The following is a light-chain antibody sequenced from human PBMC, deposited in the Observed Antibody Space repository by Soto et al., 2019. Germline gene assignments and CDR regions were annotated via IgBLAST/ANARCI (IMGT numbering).Light chain of an antibody. CDR3: QQSYSTPPT. Sequence: DIQMTQSPSSLSASVGDRVTITCRASQSISSYLNWYQQKPGKAPKLLIYAASSLQSGVPSRFSGSGFGTDFTLTISSLQPEDFATYYCQQSYSTPPTFGQRTKLEIK. CDR1: QSISSY. CDR2: AAS. J-gene: IGKJ2*01. V-gene: IGKV1-39*01.